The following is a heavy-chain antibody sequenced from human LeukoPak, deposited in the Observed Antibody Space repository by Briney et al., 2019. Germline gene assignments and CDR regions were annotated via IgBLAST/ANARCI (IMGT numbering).Heavy chain of an antibody. V-gene: IGHV4-4*09. J-gene: IGHJ4*02. Sequence: SETLSLTCTVSGGSISSYYWSCIRQPPGKGVEWIGYIYTSGSTNYNPSLKSRVTISVDTSKNQFSLKLSSVTAADTAVYYCASIAARNYFDYWGQGTLVTVSS. CDR3: ASIAARNYFDY. CDR2: IYTSGST. CDR1: GGSISSYY. D-gene: IGHD6-6*01.